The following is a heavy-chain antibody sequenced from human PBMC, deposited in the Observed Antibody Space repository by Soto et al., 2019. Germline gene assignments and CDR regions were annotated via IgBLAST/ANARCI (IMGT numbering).Heavy chain of an antibody. J-gene: IGHJ5*02. CDR2: IYWDDDK. D-gene: IGHD3-10*01. Sequence: QITLKESGPTLVKPTQTLTLTCTFSGFSLSTSGVGVGWIRQPPGKALEWLALIYWDDDKRYSPSLKSRLTITKDTSKNQVVLTMTNMDPVDTATYYCAHSELMVLGVIITGRWFDPWGQGTLVTVSS. CDR3: AHSELMVLGVIITGRWFDP. CDR1: GFSLSTSGVG. V-gene: IGHV2-5*02.